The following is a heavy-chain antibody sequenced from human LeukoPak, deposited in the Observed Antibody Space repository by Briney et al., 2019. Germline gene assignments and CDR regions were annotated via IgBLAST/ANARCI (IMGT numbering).Heavy chain of an antibody. D-gene: IGHD6-13*01. CDR3: AREAYGGAWYDYFDY. J-gene: IGHJ4*02. Sequence: PGGSLGLSCAASGFTFSSHAMHWVRQAPGKGLEWLAVISEDGSNTYYADSVRGRITISRDNSKNTLYLQTNWLRADDTAVYYCAREAYGGAWYDYFDYWGQGTLVTVSS. V-gene: IGHV3-30*04. CDR1: GFTFSSHA. CDR2: ISEDGSNT.